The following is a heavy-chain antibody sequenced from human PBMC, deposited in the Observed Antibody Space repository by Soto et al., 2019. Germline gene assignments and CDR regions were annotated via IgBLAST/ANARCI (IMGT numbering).Heavy chain of an antibody. CDR1: GFTVSSNY. CDR2: IYSGGST. D-gene: IGHD3-3*01. CDR3: ASSITIFPYGMDV. Sequence: HPGGSLRLSCAASGFTVSSNYMSWVRQAPGKGLEWVSVIYSGGSTYYADSVKGRFTISRDNSKNTLYLQMNSLRAEDTAVYYCASSITIFPYGMDVWGQGTTVTVSS. J-gene: IGHJ6*02. V-gene: IGHV3-53*01.